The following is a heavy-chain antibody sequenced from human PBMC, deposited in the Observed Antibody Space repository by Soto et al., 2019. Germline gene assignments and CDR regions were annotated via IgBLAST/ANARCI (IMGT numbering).Heavy chain of an antibody. V-gene: IGHV3-33*01. Sequence: QVQLVESGGGVVQPGRSLRLSCAASGFTFSSYGMHWVRQAPGKGLEWVAVIWYDGSNKYYADSVQGRFTISRDNSKNTLYLQMYSLRAEDTAVYYCARIPTYYYDSSGYVYWGQGTLVTVSS. CDR3: ARIPTYYYDSSGYVY. CDR2: IWYDGSNK. D-gene: IGHD3-22*01. CDR1: GFTFSSYG. J-gene: IGHJ4*02.